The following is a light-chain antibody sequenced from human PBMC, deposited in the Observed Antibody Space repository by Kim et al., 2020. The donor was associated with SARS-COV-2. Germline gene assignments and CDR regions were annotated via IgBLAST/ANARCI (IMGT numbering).Light chain of an antibody. CDR3: QHYGSSSGT. V-gene: IGKV3-20*01. CDR2: SAS. Sequence: SPGKRATLSCRANQSVTRNYLAWYQQKAGQAPRLLIHSASSRATGVPDRISGSGSGTDFTLTISRLEPEDFAVYYCQHYGSSSGTFGPGTKVDIK. J-gene: IGKJ1*01. CDR1: QSVTRNY.